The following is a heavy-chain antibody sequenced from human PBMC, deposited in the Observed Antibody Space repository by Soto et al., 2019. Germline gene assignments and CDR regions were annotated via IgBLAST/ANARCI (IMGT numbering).Heavy chain of an antibody. V-gene: IGHV4-59*01. CDR1: GGSISSYY. Sequence: PSETLSLTCTVSGGSISSYYWSWIRQPPGKGLEWIGYIYYSGSTNYNPSLKSRVTISVDTSKNQFSLKLSSVTAADTAVYYCARDGSGWFGDYNYYYGMDVWGQGTTVT. J-gene: IGHJ6*02. CDR3: ARDGSGWFGDYNYYYGMDV. D-gene: IGHD3-10*01. CDR2: IYYSGST.